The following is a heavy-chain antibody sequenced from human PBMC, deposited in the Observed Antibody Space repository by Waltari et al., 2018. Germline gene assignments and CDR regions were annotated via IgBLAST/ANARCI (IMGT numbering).Heavy chain of an antibody. J-gene: IGHJ6*02. Sequence: QVQLQQWGAGLLKPSETLSLTCAVYGGSFSGYYWSWIRQPPGKGLAWLGEINHSGSTNYNPSLKSRVTISVDTSKNQFSLKLSSVTAADTAVYYCARHPGYSGYDWLVPLSLGYYGMDVWGQGTTVTVSS. D-gene: IGHD5-12*01. CDR2: INHSGST. CDR3: ARHPGYSGYDWLVPLSLGYYGMDV. V-gene: IGHV4-34*01. CDR1: GGSFSGYY.